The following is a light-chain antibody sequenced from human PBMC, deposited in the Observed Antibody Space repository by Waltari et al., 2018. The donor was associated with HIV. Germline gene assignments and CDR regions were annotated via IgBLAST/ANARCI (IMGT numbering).Light chain of an antibody. CDR2: EDN. Sequence: NFMLTQPHSVSESPGKTVTISCTGSSGSIASNYVQWYQQRPGSAPTTLIYEDNQRPSGVPDRCSGSIDSSANSASIDSSANSASLTISGLKTEDEADYYCQSYDSSPNGFGSGTKVTVL. CDR1: SGSIASNY. CDR3: QSYDSSPNG. J-gene: IGLJ6*01. V-gene: IGLV6-57*02.